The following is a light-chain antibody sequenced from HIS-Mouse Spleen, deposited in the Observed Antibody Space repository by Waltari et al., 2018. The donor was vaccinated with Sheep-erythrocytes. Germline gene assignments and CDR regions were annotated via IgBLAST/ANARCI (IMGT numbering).Light chain of an antibody. V-gene: IGKV4-1*01. CDR1: QSVLYSSNNKNY. CDR2: WAS. Sequence: DIVMTQSQDSLAVSLCERATINCKSSQSVLYSSNNKNYLAWYQQKPGQPPKLLIYWASTRESGVPDRFSGSGSGTDFTLTISSLQAEDVAVYYCQQYYSTLTFGGGTKVEIK. CDR3: QQYYSTLT. J-gene: IGKJ4*01.